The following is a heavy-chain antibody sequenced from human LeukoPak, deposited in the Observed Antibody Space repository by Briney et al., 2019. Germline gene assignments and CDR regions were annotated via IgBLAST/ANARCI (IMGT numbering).Heavy chain of an antibody. CDR1: GGTFSSYA. CDR2: IIPIFGTA. CDR3: AKESHYDILTGQADY. D-gene: IGHD3-9*01. Sequence: GASVKVSCKASGGTFSSYAISWVRQAPGQGLEWMGGIIPIFGTANYAQKFQGRVTITTDESTSTAYMELSSLRSEDTAVYYCAKESHYDILTGQADYWGQGTLDTVSS. J-gene: IGHJ4*02. V-gene: IGHV1-69*05.